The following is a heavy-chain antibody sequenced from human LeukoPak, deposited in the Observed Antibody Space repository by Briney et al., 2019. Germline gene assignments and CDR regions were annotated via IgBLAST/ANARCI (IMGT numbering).Heavy chain of an antibody. CDR1: GFTFDDYA. CDR2: ISGDGGST. V-gene: IGHV3-43*02. J-gene: IGHJ4*02. D-gene: IGHD3-10*01. CDR3: AKDHYGPYYFDY. Sequence: GGSLRLSCAASGFTFDDYAMHWVRQAPGKGLERVSLISGDGGSTYYADSVKGRFTISRDNSKNSLYLQMNSLRTEDTALYYCAKDHYGPYYFDYWGQGTLVTVSS.